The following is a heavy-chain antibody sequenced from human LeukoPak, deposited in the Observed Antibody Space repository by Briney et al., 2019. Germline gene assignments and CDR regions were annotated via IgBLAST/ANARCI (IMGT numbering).Heavy chain of an antibody. CDR3: AKDPPSSGWYYRMDY. Sequence: GGSLRLSCAASGFTFNSYGMHWVRQAPGKGLEWVAVISYDGSNKYYADSVKGRFTISRDNSKNTLYLQMNSLRAEDTAVYYCAKDPPSSGWYYRMDYWGQGTLVTVSS. CDR2: ISYDGSNK. J-gene: IGHJ4*02. V-gene: IGHV3-30*18. D-gene: IGHD6-19*01. CDR1: GFTFNSYG.